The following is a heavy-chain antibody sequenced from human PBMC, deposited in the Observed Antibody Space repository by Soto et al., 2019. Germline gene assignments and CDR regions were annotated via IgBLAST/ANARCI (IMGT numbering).Heavy chain of an antibody. D-gene: IGHD5-12*01. J-gene: IGHJ4*02. Sequence: LSCAASGFTVSSNYTSWVRQAPGKGLEWVSVIYSGGSTYYADSVKGRFTISRDNSKNTLYLQMNSLRAEDTAVYYCARDRAKRWLQLDYWGQGTLVTVSS. V-gene: IGHV3-53*01. CDR3: ARDRAKRWLQLDY. CDR2: IYSGGST. CDR1: GFTVSSNY.